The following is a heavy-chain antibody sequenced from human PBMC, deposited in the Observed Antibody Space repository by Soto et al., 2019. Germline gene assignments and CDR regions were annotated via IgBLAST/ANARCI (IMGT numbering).Heavy chain of an antibody. CDR2: ISRDGSST. CDR1: GLTFSNYW. J-gene: IGHJ4*02. V-gene: IGHV3-74*01. Sequence: GGSLRLSCAGSGLTFSNYWIHWVRQAPGQGLAWVSRISRDGSSTTYADSVKGRFTISRDFAKNTVYLQMNSLRAEDTAVYYCARESSGYSSYFEYWGQGTLVTVSS. D-gene: IGHD5-12*01. CDR3: ARESSGYSSYFEY.